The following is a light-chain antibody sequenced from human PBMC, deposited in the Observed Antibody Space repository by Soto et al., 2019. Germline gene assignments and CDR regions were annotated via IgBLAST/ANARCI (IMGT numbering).Light chain of an antibody. CDR3: QHYHHYPWT. V-gene: IGKV1-5*03. CDR2: KAS. J-gene: IGKJ1*01. Sequence: DIQMTQSPSMLSASVGDRVIMTCRASQHINDWLAWYYQRPGKAPELLIYKASTLQSGVPSRFSGTGFGAEFTLTISSLQPDDLGTYYCQHYHHYPWTFVHGTKVEV. CDR1: QHINDW.